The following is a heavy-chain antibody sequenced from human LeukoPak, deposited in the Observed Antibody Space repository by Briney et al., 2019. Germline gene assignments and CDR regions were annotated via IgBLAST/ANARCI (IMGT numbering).Heavy chain of an antibody. Sequence: GGSLRLSCAASGFTFSDHYMDWVRQAPGKGLEWVGRTRNKANSYTTEYAASVKGRFTISRDDSKNSLYLQMNSLRAEDTALYHCARGGYGDYEGAFDIWGQGTMVTVSS. CDR3: ARGGYGDYEGAFDI. V-gene: IGHV3-72*01. CDR2: TRNKANSYTT. D-gene: IGHD4-17*01. CDR1: GFTFSDHY. J-gene: IGHJ3*02.